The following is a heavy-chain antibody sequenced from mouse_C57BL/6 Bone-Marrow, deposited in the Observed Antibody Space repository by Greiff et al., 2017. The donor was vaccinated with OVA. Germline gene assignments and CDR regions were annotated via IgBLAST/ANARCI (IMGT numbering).Heavy chain of an antibody. CDR2: IYPSDSET. CDR1: GYTFTSYW. CDR3: AQGFYCGRSYDAY. Sequence: VQLQQPGAELVRPGSSVKLSCKASGYTFTSYWMDWVKQRPGQGLEWIGNIYPSDSETHYNQKFKDKATLTVDKSSSTAYMQLSSLTSEDSAVYYCAQGFYCGRSYDAYWGQGTLVTVSA. J-gene: IGHJ3*01. V-gene: IGHV1-61*01. D-gene: IGHD1-1*01.